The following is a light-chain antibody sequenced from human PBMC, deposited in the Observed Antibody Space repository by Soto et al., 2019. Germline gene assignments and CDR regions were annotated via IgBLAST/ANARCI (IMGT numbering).Light chain of an antibody. CDR2: AAS. V-gene: IGKV1-39*01. Sequence: DIQMTQSPSSLSASVGDRVTITCRASQSISSYLNWYQQKPGKAPKLLIYAASSLQSGVPSRFSGSGSGTDLTLTISSLQPEDFATYYCQQSYSTRWTFGQGTKV. CDR3: QQSYSTRWT. J-gene: IGKJ1*01. CDR1: QSISSY.